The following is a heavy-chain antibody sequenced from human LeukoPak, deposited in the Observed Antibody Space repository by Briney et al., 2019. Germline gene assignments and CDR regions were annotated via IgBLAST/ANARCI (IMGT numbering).Heavy chain of an antibody. CDR2: INHSGST. Sequence: SETLSLTCAVYGGSFSGYYWSWIRQPPGKGLEWIGEINHSGSTNYNPSLKSRVTTSVDTSKNQFSLKLSSVTAADTAVYYCARGKGRFEYSSSSTGFDYWGQGTLVTVSS. V-gene: IGHV4-34*01. CDR3: ARGKGRFEYSSSSTGFDY. D-gene: IGHD6-6*01. CDR1: GGSFSGYY. J-gene: IGHJ4*02.